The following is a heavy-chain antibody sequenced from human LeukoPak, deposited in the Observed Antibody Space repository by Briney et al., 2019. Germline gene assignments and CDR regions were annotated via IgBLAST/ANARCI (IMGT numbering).Heavy chain of an antibody. Sequence: PGGSLRLSCAASGFTFSSYSMHWVRQAPGKGLEWIGEIYHSGSTNYNPSLKSRVTLSLDKSKNHFSLKLTSVTAADTAVYYCARPKYSGYSGSGTNWFDPWGQGTLVTVSS. CDR3: ARPKYSGYSGSGTNWFDP. J-gene: IGHJ5*02. CDR1: GFTFSSYSM. CDR2: IYHSGST. D-gene: IGHD3-10*01. V-gene: IGHV4-4*02.